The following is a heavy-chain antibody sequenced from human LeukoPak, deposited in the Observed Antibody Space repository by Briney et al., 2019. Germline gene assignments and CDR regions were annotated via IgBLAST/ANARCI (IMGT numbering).Heavy chain of an antibody. J-gene: IGHJ6*03. Sequence: GGSRRLSCAASGFTVSSNYMRWVRQAPGKGLEWVSVIYSGGTTYYADSVKGRFTISRDNSKNTLYLQMNSLRAEDTAVYYCARDRGYGRYYYYYMDVWGKGTTVTVSS. D-gene: IGHD3-10*01. CDR3: ARDRGYGRYYYYYMDV. V-gene: IGHV3-53*01. CDR2: IYSGGTT. CDR1: GFTVSSNY.